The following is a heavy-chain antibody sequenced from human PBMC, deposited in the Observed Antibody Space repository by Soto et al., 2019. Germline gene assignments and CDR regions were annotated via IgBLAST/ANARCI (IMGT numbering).Heavy chain of an antibody. CDR2: ISGSGGST. V-gene: IGHV3-23*01. CDR1: GFTFSSYA. Sequence: GGSLRLSCAASGFTFSSYAMSWVRQAPGKGLEWVSAISGSGGSTYYADSVKGRFTISRDNSKNTLYLQMNSLRAEDTAVYYCAKDPIVVVPAAIPVGFVYYYYGMDVWGQGTTVTVSS. J-gene: IGHJ6*02. D-gene: IGHD2-2*01. CDR3: AKDPIVVVPAAIPVGFVYYYYGMDV.